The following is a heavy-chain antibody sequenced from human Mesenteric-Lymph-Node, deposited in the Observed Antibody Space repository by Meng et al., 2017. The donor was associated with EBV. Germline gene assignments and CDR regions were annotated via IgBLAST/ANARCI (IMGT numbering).Heavy chain of an antibody. J-gene: IGHJ4*02. CDR1: GFTFNIYD. Sequence: EVQMLESGGGLVQPGGSLRLSCAASGFTFNIYDINWVRQAPGRGLEWVSGISGSGGTTYYADSVKGRFSISRDNSGNTVYLQMSSLRAEDTAVYYCSNLPYSYWGQGTLVTVSS. CDR2: ISGSGGTT. CDR3: SNLPYSY. D-gene: IGHD4-11*01. V-gene: IGHV3-23*01.